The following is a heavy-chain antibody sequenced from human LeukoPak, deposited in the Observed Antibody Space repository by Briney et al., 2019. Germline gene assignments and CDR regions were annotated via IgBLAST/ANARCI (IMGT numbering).Heavy chain of an antibody. CDR2: IYHSGST. J-gene: IGHJ5*02. CDR1: GYSISSGYY. CDR3: ARESGSYLWRSWLNP. V-gene: IGHV4-38-2*02. Sequence: PSETLSLTCTVSGYSISSGYYWGWIRQPPGKGLEWIGSIYHSGSTYYNPSLKSRVTISVDTSKNQFSLKLNSVTAADTAVYYCARESGSYLWRSWLNPWGQGTLVTVSS. D-gene: IGHD3-16*01.